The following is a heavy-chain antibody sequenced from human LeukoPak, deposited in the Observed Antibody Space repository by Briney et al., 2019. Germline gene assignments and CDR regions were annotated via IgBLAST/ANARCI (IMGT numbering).Heavy chain of an antibody. CDR2: IYYSGTT. V-gene: IGHV4-59*12. CDR1: GGSMSSYY. Sequence: SETLSLTCTVSGGSMSSYYWSWIRQPPGKGLEWIGYIYYSGTTNYNPSLKSRVTISVDTSKNQFSLKLSSVTAADTAVYYCARSTYYYGSGRTRFDPWGQGTLVTVSS. J-gene: IGHJ5*02. CDR3: ARSTYYYGSGRTRFDP. D-gene: IGHD3-10*01.